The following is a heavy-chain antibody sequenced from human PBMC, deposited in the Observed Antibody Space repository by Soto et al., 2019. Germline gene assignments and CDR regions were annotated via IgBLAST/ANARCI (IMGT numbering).Heavy chain of an antibody. V-gene: IGHV4-61*08. CDR3: ASGPYSSSWYGGMDD. J-gene: IGHJ6*02. Sequence: SETLSLTCTFSGGPIVSGGYYWSWIRQHPGKGLEWIGYIYYSGSTNYNPSLKSRVTISVDTSKNQFSLKLSSVTAADTAVYYCASGPYSSSWYGGMDDWGQGTTVTVSS. D-gene: IGHD6-13*01. CDR2: IYYSGST. CDR1: GGPIVSGGYY.